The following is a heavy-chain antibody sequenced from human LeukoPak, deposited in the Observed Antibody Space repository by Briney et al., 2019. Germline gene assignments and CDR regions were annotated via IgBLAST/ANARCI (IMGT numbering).Heavy chain of an antibody. J-gene: IGHJ3*02. CDR2: IIPILGIA. CDR3: ARDQGGGLHSYGYAGDAFDI. D-gene: IGHD5-18*01. Sequence: SVKVSCKASGGTFSSYAISWVRQAPGQGLGWMGRIIPILGIANYAQKFQGRVTITADKSTSTAYMELSSLRSEDTAVYYCARDQGGGLHSYGYAGDAFDIWGQGTMVTVSS. V-gene: IGHV1-69*04. CDR1: GGTFSSYA.